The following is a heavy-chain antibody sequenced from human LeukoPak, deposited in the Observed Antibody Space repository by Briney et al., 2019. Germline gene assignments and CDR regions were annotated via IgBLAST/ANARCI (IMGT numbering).Heavy chain of an antibody. CDR3: ARVGMWGYSNTIDY. J-gene: IGHJ4*02. CDR2: INPNSGGT. V-gene: IGHV1-2*02. CDR1: GYTFTGYY. D-gene: IGHD4-11*01. Sequence: GASVKVSCKASGYTFTGYYMHWVRQAPGQGLEWMGWINPNSGGTNYAQKFQGRVTMTRDTSISTAYMELSRLRSDDTAVYYCARVGMWGYSNTIDYWGQGTLVTVSS.